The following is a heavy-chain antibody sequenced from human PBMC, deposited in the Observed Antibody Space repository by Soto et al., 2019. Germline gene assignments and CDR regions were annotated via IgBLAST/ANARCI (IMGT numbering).Heavy chain of an antibody. V-gene: IGHV3-11*01. CDR2: SSNSDRCT. J-gene: IGHJ6*02. CDR1: GFIFSDYY. Sequence: QVQLVESGGGLVKPGGSLRLSCAASGFIFSDYYMTWIRQAPGKGLEWLSCSSNSDRCTYYADSVKDRFVVSKDNAKNLVYLQMNSLRAEETAVYFCARAWKIEKFGVISMSKGLDVWGQGTTVTVSS. CDR3: ARAWKIEKFGVISMSKGLDV. D-gene: IGHD3-3*01.